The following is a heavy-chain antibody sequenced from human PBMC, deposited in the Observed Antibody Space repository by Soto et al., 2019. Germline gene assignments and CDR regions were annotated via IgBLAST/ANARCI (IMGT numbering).Heavy chain of an antibody. CDR1: GFSLRTTGVG. CDR2: IYWNDDT. CDR3: AHTWGLPFDY. J-gene: IGHJ4*02. D-gene: IGHD3-16*01. V-gene: IGHV2-5*01. Sequence: QITLKESGPTLVKPTQTLTLTCTYSGFSLRTTGVGVGWIRQPPGKALEWLGIIYWNDDTRYSPSLKSRFTLTSDISKSQVVLTMTNMDPMDTGTYYCAHTWGLPFDYWGQGTQVIVSS.